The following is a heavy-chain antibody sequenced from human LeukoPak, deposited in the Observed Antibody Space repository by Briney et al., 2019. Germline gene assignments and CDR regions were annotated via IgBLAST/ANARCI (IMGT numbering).Heavy chain of an antibody. CDR3: AKDTPTENRKQLVLGPCFDI. CDR2: ISYDGSNK. Sequence: GGSLRLSCAASGFTFSSYGMHWVRQAPGKGLEWVAVISYDGSNKYYADSVKGRFTISRDNSKNTLYLQMNSLRAEDTAVYYCAKDTPTENRKQLVLGPCFDIWGQGTMVTVSS. D-gene: IGHD6-13*01. V-gene: IGHV3-30*18. CDR1: GFTFSSYG. J-gene: IGHJ3*02.